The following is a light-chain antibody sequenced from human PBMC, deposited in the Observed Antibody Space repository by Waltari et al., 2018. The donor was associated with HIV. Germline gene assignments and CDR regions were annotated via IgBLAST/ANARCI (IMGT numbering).Light chain of an antibody. V-gene: IGKV1-39*01. Sequence: DIQMNQSPSSLSASVGDRVTITCRPSQSISSHLNGYQQKPGKAPKLLIYAASSLQSGVPSRFSGSGSGTDFTLTISSLQPEDFATYYCQQSYSTPYTFGQGTKLEIK. J-gene: IGKJ2*01. CDR3: QQSYSTPYT. CDR2: AAS. CDR1: QSISSH.